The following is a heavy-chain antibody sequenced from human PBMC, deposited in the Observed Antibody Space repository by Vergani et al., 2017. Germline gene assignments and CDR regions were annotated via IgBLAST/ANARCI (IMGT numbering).Heavy chain of an antibody. V-gene: IGHV1-18*01. CDR3: AREQWLPIDYFDY. CDR1: GYTFIHYG. D-gene: IGHD6-19*01. Sequence: QLVQSGAEVKKPGASVTVSCKASGYTFIHYGIAWVRQAPGQGLEWMGWISGYSGNANYAQKLQGRVTMTTDTSTSTAYMELRSLRSDDTAVYYCAREQWLPIDYFDYWGQGTLVTVSS. CDR2: ISGYSGNA. J-gene: IGHJ4*02.